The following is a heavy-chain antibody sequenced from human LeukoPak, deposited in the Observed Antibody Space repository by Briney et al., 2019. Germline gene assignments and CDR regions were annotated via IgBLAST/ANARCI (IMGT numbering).Heavy chain of an antibody. CDR3: ARGQWELPNPPSDY. CDR1: GFTFNTYT. J-gene: IGHJ4*02. Sequence: GGSLRLSCAASGFTFNTYTMNWVRQAPGKGLEWVSSISSSSSYIYYADSVKGRFTISRDNAKNSLYLQMNSLRAEDTAVYYCARGQWELPNPPSDYWGQGTLVTVSS. D-gene: IGHD1-26*01. CDR2: ISSSSSYI. V-gene: IGHV3-21*01.